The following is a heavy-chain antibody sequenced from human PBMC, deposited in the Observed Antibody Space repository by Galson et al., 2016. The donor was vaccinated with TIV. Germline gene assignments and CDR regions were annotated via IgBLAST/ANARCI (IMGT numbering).Heavy chain of an antibody. V-gene: IGHV1-69*13. J-gene: IGHJ6*03. CDR1: GGIFRSHA. CDR2: IIAIFATV. Sequence: SVKVSCKASGGIFRSHAISWVRQAPGQGLEWMGGIIAIFATVTYAQKFQHRLSITADESTSTSYMELSSLTSEDTAVYFCARDREYDDTGPYNYYYMDVWGKGTTVTVSS. D-gene: IGHD2-8*02. CDR3: ARDREYDDTGPYNYYYMDV.